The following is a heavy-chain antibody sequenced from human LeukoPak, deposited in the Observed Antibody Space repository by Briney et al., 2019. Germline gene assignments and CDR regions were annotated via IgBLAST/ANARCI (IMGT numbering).Heavy chain of an antibody. CDR2: SYSGGSR. V-gene: IGHV3-53*01. J-gene: IGHJ4*02. D-gene: IGHD1-26*01. CDR1: GFTVSTDH. CDR3: ARVWELSFDH. Sequence: PGGSLTLSCAPSGFTVSTDHMSWVRQAPGKGLEWVAVSYSGGSRQYAESVKGRFIISRDNSKNMLYLQMNSLRAEDTALYYCARVWELSFDHWGQGTLVTVSS.